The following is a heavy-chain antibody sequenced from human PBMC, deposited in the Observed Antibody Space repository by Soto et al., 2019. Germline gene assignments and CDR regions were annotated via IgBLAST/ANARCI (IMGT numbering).Heavy chain of an antibody. V-gene: IGHV4-34*01. CDR2: INHSGST. J-gene: IGHJ6*03. D-gene: IGHD1-20*01. CDR1: GGSFSGYY. Sequence: QVQLQQWGAGLLKPSETLSLTCAVYGGSFSGYYWSWIRQPPGKGLEWIGEINHSGSTNYNPSLKSRVTISVDTSQNQFSLKLTSVTAADTAVYYCARVAHTVSPYNWNHPLPYMDVWGKGTTVTVSS. CDR3: ARVAHTVSPYNWNHPLPYMDV.